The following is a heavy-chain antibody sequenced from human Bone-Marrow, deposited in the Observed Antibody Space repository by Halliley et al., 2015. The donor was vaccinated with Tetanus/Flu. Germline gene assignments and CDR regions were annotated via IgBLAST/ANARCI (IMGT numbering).Heavy chain of an antibody. CDR3: ARSTSWRFDY. V-gene: IGHV4-4*02. CDR2: IYHSGST. D-gene: IGHD6-13*01. J-gene: IGHJ4*02. Sequence: KGLEWIGEIYHSGSTNYTPSLKSRVTISVDKSKTQFSLKRSSGTAADTAVYYCARSTSWRFDYWGQGTLVTVSS.